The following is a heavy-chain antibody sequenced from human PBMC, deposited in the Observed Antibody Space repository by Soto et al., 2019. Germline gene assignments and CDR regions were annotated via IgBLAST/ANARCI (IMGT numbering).Heavy chain of an antibody. Sequence: QVQLVESGGGVVQPGRSLRLSCAASGFTFSSYAMHWVRQAPGKGLEWVAVISYDGSTKYYADSVKGRFTISRDNYKNTLYLQLNSLRAEDTAVYYCARDMLGYSSGSGDYWGQGTLVTVSS. CDR3: ARDMLGYSSGSGDY. CDR1: GFTFSSYA. CDR2: ISYDGSTK. V-gene: IGHV3-30-3*01. D-gene: IGHD6-19*01. J-gene: IGHJ4*02.